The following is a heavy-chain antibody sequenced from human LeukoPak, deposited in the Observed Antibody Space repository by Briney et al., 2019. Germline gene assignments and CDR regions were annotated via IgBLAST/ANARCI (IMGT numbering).Heavy chain of an antibody. CDR3: ARVGLQYYYYYYMDV. J-gene: IGHJ6*03. V-gene: IGHV1-8*01. CDR2: MNPNSGNT. Sequence: GASVKVSCKASGYTFTGYDISWVRQATGQGLEWMGWMNPNSGNTGYAQKFQGRVTMTRNTSISTAYMELSSLRSEDTAVYYCARVGLQYYYYYYMDVWGKGTTVTVSS. CDR1: GYTFTGYD.